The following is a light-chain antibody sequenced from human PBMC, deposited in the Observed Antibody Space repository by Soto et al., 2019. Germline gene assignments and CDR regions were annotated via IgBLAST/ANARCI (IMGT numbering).Light chain of an antibody. CDR1: QSINIY. V-gene: IGKV1-39*01. J-gene: IGKJ2*01. CDR2: ASF. Sequence: DIQMTQSPSSLSVSVGDRVTITCRASQSINIYLNWYQQKPGKAPNLLISASFNLQSGVPSRFSGSGSGTDFTLAISSLQPEDFATYYCQQSYITPYTFGQGTKLEIK. CDR3: QQSYITPYT.